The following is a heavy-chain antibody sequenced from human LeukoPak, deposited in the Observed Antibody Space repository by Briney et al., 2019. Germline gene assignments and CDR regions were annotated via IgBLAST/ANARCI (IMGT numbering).Heavy chain of an antibody. V-gene: IGHV3-33*01. Sequence: GGSLRLSCAASGFTFSSYAMHWVRQAPGKGLEWVAVVWHDGNNKYYADSVKGRFTVSRDNSKNTLDLQMSSLRAEDTAVYYCVREEKDTTSEYFHHWGQGTLVTSPQ. CDR1: GFTFSSYA. J-gene: IGHJ1*01. CDR2: VWHDGNNK. D-gene: IGHD5-18*01. CDR3: VREEKDTTSEYFHH.